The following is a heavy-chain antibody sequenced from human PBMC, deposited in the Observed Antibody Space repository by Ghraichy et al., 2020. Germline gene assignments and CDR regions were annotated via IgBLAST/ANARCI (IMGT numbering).Heavy chain of an antibody. D-gene: IGHD3-16*02. CDR3: TRGPCYTSPRPDY. Sequence: ASVKVSCKASGYTFSGYSINWVRQATGQGLEWMGRMNPESGNTDYAQKFQGRITMTSNTSISTAYMELKSLRSDDTAVYYCTRGPCYTSPRPDYCGHGTLVSASS. V-gene: IGHV1-8*02. CDR1: GYTFSGYS. J-gene: IGHJ4*01. CDR2: MNPESGNT.